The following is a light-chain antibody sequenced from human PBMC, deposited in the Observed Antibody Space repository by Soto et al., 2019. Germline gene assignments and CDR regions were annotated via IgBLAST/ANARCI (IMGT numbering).Light chain of an antibody. CDR3: QKYNSAPRT. CDR1: QGISNY. Sequence: DIQMTQSPSTLSGSVGDRVTITCRASQGISNYLAWYQQKPGKVPKLLIYAASTLQSGVPSRFSGSGSGTDFILTISSLQPEDVATYYCQKYNSAPRTFGQGTKVDIK. J-gene: IGKJ1*01. CDR2: AAS. V-gene: IGKV1-27*01.